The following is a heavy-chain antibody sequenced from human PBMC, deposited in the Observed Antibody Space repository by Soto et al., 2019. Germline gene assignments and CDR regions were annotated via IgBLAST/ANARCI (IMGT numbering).Heavy chain of an antibody. CDR3: AKDWWLHGSSGPFDY. CDR1: GFTFSSYG. V-gene: IGHV3-30*18. D-gene: IGHD3-10*01. CDR2: ISYDGSNK. Sequence: GGSLRLSCAASGFTFSSYGMHWVRQAPGKGLEWVAVISYDGSNKYYADSVKGRFTISRDNSKNTLYLQMNSLRAEDTAVYYCAKDWWLHGSSGPFDYWGQGTLVTVSS. J-gene: IGHJ4*02.